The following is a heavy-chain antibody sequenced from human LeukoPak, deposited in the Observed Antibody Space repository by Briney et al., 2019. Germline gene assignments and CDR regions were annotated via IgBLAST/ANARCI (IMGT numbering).Heavy chain of an antibody. Sequence: EASVKVSCKASGYTFTSYYMHWVRQAPGQGLEWMGIINPSGGSTSYAQKFQGRVTMTRDTSTSTVYMELSSLRSEDTAVYYCARTSRPKGSTIFGVVKRGLNYYYGMDVWGQGTTVTVSS. D-gene: IGHD3-3*01. J-gene: IGHJ6*02. CDR2: INPSGGST. V-gene: IGHV1-46*01. CDR3: ARTSRPKGSTIFGVVKRGLNYYYGMDV. CDR1: GYTFTSYY.